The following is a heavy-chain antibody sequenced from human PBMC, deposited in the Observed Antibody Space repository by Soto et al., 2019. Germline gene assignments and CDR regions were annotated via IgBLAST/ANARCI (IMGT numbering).Heavy chain of an antibody. J-gene: IGHJ4*02. V-gene: IGHV6-1*01. D-gene: IGHD2-15*01. CDR1: GDSVSSNSAA. CDR2: TYYRSKWYN. Sequence: QVQLQQSDPGLVKPSQTLSLTCAISGDSVSSNSAAWNWIRQSPSRGLEWLGRTYYRSKWYNDYAVSVKSRITINPDTSKNQFSLQLNSVTPEDTAVYYCARGGGLGYCSGGSCYLMTDWGQGTLVTVSS. CDR3: ARGGGLGYCSGGSCYLMTD.